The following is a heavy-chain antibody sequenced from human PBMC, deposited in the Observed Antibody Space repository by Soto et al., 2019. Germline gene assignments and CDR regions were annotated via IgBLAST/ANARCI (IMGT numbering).Heavy chain of an antibody. CDR1: AGYISSGDYY. J-gene: IGHJ6*02. V-gene: IGHV4-30-4*01. D-gene: IGHD6-6*01. CDR2: INYSGST. Sequence: SLTCTVSAGYISSGDYYWSWIRQPPGKGLEWIGYINYSGSTYYNPSLKSRVTISVDTSKNQVSLKLSSVTAADTAVYYCAASGPYYYSGMDVWGQGTTVIVFS. CDR3: AASGPYYYSGMDV.